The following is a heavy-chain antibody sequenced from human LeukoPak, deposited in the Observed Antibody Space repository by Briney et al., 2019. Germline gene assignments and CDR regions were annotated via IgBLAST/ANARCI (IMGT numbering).Heavy chain of an antibody. V-gene: IGHV3-30*03. CDR3: ARGSSSWLDY. CDR1: GFTFSSYS. Sequence: GGSLRLSCAASGFTFSSYSMQWVRQAPGKGLEWVALITNDGSNKYYTDSVKGRFTISRDNSKNTLYLQMNSLRAEDTAVYYCARGSSSWLDYWGQGTLVTVSS. J-gene: IGHJ4*02. D-gene: IGHD6-13*01. CDR2: ITNDGSNK.